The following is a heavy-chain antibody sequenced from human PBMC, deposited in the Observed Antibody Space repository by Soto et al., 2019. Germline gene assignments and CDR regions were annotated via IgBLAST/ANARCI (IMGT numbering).Heavy chain of an antibody. CDR3: ARVEMATIKGNAFDI. J-gene: IGHJ3*02. D-gene: IGHD5-12*01. Sequence: VKVSCKASGYTFTIYDINWVRQATGQGLEWMGWMNPNSGNTGYAQKFQGRVTMTRDTSTSTVYMELSSLRSEDTAVYYCARVEMATIKGNAFDIWGQGTMVTVSS. CDR2: MNPNSGNT. CDR1: GYTFTIYD. V-gene: IGHV1-8*01.